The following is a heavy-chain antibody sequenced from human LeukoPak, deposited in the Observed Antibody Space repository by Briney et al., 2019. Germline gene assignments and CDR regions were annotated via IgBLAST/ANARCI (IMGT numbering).Heavy chain of an antibody. V-gene: IGHV3-53*04. D-gene: IGHD3-9*01. CDR3: ARYYDILTGYYFDY. J-gene: IGHJ4*02. Sequence: PGGSLRLSCAASGFTVSSNYMSWVRQAPGKGLEWVSVIYSGGSTYYADSVKGRFTISRHNSKNTLYLQMNSLRAEDTAVYYCARYYDILTGYYFDYWGQGTLVTASS. CDR2: IYSGGST. CDR1: GFTVSSNY.